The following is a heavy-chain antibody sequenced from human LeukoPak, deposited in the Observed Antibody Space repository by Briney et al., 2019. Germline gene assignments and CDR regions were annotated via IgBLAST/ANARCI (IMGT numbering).Heavy chain of an antibody. Sequence: PGGSLRLSCAASEFTFSSYEMNWVRQAPGKGLEWLSGISPRGGGTYYADSVKGRFTISRDDSKNTLSLQMNSLRVEDTAVYYCARDLAWGAFDYWGQGTLVTVSS. CDR2: ISPRGGGT. J-gene: IGHJ4*02. CDR1: EFTFSSYE. V-gene: IGHV3-23*01. CDR3: ARDLAWGAFDY. D-gene: IGHD7-27*01.